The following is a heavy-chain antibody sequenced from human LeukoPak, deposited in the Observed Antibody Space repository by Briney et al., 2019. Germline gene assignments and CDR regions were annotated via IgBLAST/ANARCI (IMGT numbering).Heavy chain of an antibody. D-gene: IGHD1-26*01. CDR3: ASGMKAQAADYYYGMDV. V-gene: IGHV3-53*01. Sequence: PGGSLRLSCAASGFTVSSNYMSWVRQAPGKGLEWVSVIYSGGSTYYADSVKGRFTISRDNSKNTLYLQMNSLRAEDTAVYYCASGMKAQAADYYYGMDVWGQGTTVTVSS. CDR2: IYSGGST. CDR1: GFTVSSNY. J-gene: IGHJ6*02.